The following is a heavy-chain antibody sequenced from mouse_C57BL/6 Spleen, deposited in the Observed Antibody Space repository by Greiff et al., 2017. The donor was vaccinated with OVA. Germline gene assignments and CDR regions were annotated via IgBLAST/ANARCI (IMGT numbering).Heavy chain of an antibody. Sequence: VQLQQPGAELVKPGASVKMSCKASGYTFTSYWITWVKQRPGQGLEWIGDFYPGSGSTNYNEKFKSKATLTVDTSSSTAYMQLSSLTSEDSAVYYCARRGYGSSYFDYWGQGTTLTVSS. CDR3: ARRGYGSSYFDY. CDR2: FYPGSGST. D-gene: IGHD1-1*01. J-gene: IGHJ2*01. V-gene: IGHV1-55*01. CDR1: GYTFTSYW.